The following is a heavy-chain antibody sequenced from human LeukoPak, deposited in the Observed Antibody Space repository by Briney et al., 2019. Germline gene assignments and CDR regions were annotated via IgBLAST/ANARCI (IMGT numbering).Heavy chain of an antibody. V-gene: IGHV3-21*01. Sequence: GGSLRLSCAASGFPFSSYNMNWVRQAPGKGLEWVSTITTGSTNTYYADSVKGRFTISRDDAKNSLFLQMNVLRAGDMAVYYCTRDLPGTPIDYWCQGTLVTVSS. CDR3: TRDLPGTPIDY. CDR1: GFPFSSYN. CDR2: ITTGSTNT. J-gene: IGHJ4*02.